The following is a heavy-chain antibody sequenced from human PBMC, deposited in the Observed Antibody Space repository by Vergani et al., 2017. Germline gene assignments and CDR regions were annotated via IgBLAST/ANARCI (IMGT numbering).Heavy chain of an antibody. J-gene: IGHJ4*02. CDR3: ARDRDMSTFGGLYYFDY. CDR2: ISAYTGNT. Sequence: QVQLVQSGAEVKKPGASVKLSCKASGSTFTSYGISWVRQSPGQGLEWMGWISAYTGNTNYAQKLQGRVTMTTDTSTSTAYMEMRSLRSDDTAVYYWARDRDMSTFGGLYYFDYWGQGTLVTVSS. CDR1: GSTFTSYG. V-gene: IGHV1-18*01. D-gene: IGHD3-16*01.